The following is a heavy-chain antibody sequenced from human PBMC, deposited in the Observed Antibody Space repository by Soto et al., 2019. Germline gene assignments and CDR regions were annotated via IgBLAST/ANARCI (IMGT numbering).Heavy chain of an antibody. CDR3: TRDEVYDSSGYYFDY. D-gene: IGHD3-22*01. CDR2: IWYDGSNQ. V-gene: IGHV3-33*01. J-gene: IGHJ4*02. Sequence: GGSLRLSCAASGFSFSRYGMRWVRQTPGKGLEWVAVIWYDGSNQYYADFVKGRFTISRDNSKNMVFLQMSSLGAEDTAVYYCTRDEVYDSSGYYFDYWGQGT. CDR1: GFSFSRYG.